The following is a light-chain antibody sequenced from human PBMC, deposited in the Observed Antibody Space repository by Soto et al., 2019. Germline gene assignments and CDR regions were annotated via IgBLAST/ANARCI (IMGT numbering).Light chain of an antibody. CDR1: QSVSSSY. CDR2: VAS. Sequence: EIVLTQSPGTLSLSPGERATLSCRASQSVSSSYLAWYQQKPGQAPRLLIYVASSRATGIPDRFSGSGSGTDFTLTISRLEPEDFAVYYCQQYSSSPPYTFGQGTKLEIK. J-gene: IGKJ2*01. V-gene: IGKV3-20*01. CDR3: QQYSSSPPYT.